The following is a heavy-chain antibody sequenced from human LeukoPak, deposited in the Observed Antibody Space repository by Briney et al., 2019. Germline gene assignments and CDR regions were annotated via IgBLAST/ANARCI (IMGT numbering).Heavy chain of an antibody. D-gene: IGHD2-2*01. J-gene: IGHJ4*02. CDR2: ISDSGGRT. V-gene: IGHV3-23*01. CDR3: ARDYCRSTSCRFDY. CDR1: GITLSNYG. Sequence: GGSLRLSCAVSGITLSNYGMSWVRQAPGKGLEWVAGISDSGGRTNYADSVKGRFTISRDNPKNTLYLQMNSLRAEDTAVYYCARDYCRSTSCRFDYWGQGTLVTVSS.